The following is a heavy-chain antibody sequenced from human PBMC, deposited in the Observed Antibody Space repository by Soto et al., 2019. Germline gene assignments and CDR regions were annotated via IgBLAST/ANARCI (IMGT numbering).Heavy chain of an antibody. CDR3: ARDEYCSGGSCYYY. CDR1: GGSVNSGSYY. CDR2: IYYSGST. V-gene: IGHV4-31*03. Sequence: TLSLTCTVSGGSVNSGSYYWSWIRQPPGKGLEWIGYIYYSGSTYYNPSLKSRVTISVDTSKNQFSLKLSSVTAADTAVYYCARDEYCSGGSCYYYWGQGTLVTVSS. J-gene: IGHJ4*02. D-gene: IGHD2-15*01.